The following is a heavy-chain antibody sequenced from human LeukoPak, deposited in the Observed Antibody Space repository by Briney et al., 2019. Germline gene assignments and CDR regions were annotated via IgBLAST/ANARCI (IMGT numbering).Heavy chain of an antibody. CDR1: GFIFSSHW. Sequence: GGSLRLSCEASGFIFSSHWMYWVRQAPGKGLVWVSYINNDGSDTSYADSVKGRFTISRDNAKNTLYLQMNSLRAEDTALYYCVRVTYIYGRAFDYWGQGTLVTVSS. J-gene: IGHJ4*02. CDR3: VRVTYIYGRAFDY. D-gene: IGHD5-18*01. CDR2: INNDGSDT. V-gene: IGHV3-74*01.